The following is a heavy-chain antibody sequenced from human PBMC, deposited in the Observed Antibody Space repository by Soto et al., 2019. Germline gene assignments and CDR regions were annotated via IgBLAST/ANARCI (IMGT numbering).Heavy chain of an antibody. CDR2: IGTYNGNT. D-gene: IGHD2-8*01. CDR1: GYTLTTYD. V-gene: IGHV1-18*01. Sequence: ASVKVACKASGYTLTTYDISWVRQAPGQGLEWMGRIGTYNGNTNYPQSLQGRLTMTTDTSTTTAYMELRSLRSDDTAVYYCARDPYHVLMVNAPNLYGMDVWG. CDR3: ARDPYHVLMVNAPNLYGMDV. J-gene: IGHJ6*02.